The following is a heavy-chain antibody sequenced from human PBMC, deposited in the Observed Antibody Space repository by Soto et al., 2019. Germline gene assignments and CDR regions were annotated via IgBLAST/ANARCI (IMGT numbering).Heavy chain of an antibody. CDR2: IKSKTDGGTT. V-gene: IGHV3-15*07. Sequence: EVQLVESGGGLVKPGGSLRLSCAASGFTFSNAWMNWVRQAPGKGLEWVGRIKSKTDGGTTDYAAPVKGRFTISRDDSKNTLYLQMNSLTTEDTAVYYWTTSLVPPLTPGMDVWGQGTTVTVSS. J-gene: IGHJ6*02. D-gene: IGHD2-2*01. CDR3: TTSLVPPLTPGMDV. CDR1: GFTFSNAW.